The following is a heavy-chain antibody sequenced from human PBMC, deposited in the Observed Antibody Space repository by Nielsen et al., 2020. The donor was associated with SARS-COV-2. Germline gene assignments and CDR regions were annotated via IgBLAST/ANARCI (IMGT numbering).Heavy chain of an antibody. CDR3: AKGQHITMIVVVINDAFDI. D-gene: IGHD3-22*01. CDR2: INSDGSST. CDR1: GFTFSSYW. V-gene: IGHV3-74*01. J-gene: IGHJ3*02. Sequence: GESLKISCAASGFTFSSYWMHWVRQAPGKGLVWVSRINSDGSSTSYADSVKGRFTISRDNAKNSLYLQMNSLRAEDTALYYCAKGQHITMIVVVINDAFDIWGQGTMVTVSS.